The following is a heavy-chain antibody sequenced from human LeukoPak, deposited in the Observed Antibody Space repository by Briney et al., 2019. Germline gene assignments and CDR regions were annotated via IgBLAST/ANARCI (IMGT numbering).Heavy chain of an antibody. CDR1: GGSISSSSYY. Sequence: PSETLSLTCTVSGGSISSSSYYWGWIRQPPGKGLEWIGSIYYSGSTYYNPSLKSRVTISVDTSKIQFSLKLSSVTAADTAVYYCARDRLYYDSSTYYPMGRFDYWGQGTLVTVSS. V-gene: IGHV4-39*07. CDR2: IYYSGST. J-gene: IGHJ4*02. CDR3: ARDRLYYDSSTYYPMGRFDY. D-gene: IGHD3-22*01.